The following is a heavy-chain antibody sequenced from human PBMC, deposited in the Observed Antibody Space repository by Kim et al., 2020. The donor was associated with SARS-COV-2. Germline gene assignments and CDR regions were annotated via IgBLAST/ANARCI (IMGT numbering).Heavy chain of an antibody. CDR1: GFTFSNYD. J-gene: IGHJ2*01. V-gene: IGHV3-23*03. CDR2: IYGGGIST. Sequence: GGSLRLSCAASGFTFSNYDMSWVRQAPGKGLECVSVIYGGGISTNYADSVKGRFTISRDTSKNTLYLQMNSLRAEDTAVYFCARFGVPVVGTGNWYFDLWGRGTLVTVSS. CDR3: ARFGVPVVGTGNWYFDL. D-gene: IGHD6-13*01.